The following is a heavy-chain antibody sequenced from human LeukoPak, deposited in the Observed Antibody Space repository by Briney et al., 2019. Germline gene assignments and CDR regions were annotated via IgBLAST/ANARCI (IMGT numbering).Heavy chain of an antibody. V-gene: IGHV1-18*01. Sequence: ASVKVSCKASGYTFTSYGISWVRRAPGQGLEWMGWISAYNGNTNYAQKLQGRVTMTTDTSTSTAYMELRSLRSDDTAVYYCARVDALAGTATIFGVAYTNYGMDVWGQGTTVTVSS. CDR3: ARVDALAGTATIFGVAYTNYGMDV. J-gene: IGHJ6*02. CDR2: ISAYNGNT. D-gene: IGHD3-3*01. CDR1: GYTFTSYG.